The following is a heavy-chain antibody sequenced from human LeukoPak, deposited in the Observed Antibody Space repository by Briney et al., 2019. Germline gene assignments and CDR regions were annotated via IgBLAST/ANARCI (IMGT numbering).Heavy chain of an antibody. CDR1: GYTFTSYA. CDR3: ARLPYYYDSSGYADY. D-gene: IGHD3-22*01. CDR2: INTKTGNP. V-gene: IGHV7-4-1*02. Sequence: GASVKVSCKASGYTFTSYAMNWVRQAPGQGLEWMGGINTKTGNPTYAQGFTGRFVFPVDTSVSTAYLQISSLKAEDTAVYYFARLPYYYDSSGYADYWGQGTLVTVSS. J-gene: IGHJ4*02.